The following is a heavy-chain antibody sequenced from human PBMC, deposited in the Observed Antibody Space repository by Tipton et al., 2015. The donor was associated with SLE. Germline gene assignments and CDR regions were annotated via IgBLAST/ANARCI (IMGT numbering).Heavy chain of an antibody. V-gene: IGHV4-4*08. CDR1: GGSISSYY. CDR3: ARARRDHLDASGFNYFFDL. CDR2: IYTSGST. J-gene: IGHJ2*01. Sequence: TLSLTCTVSGGSISSYYWSWIRQPPGNGLEWIGYIYTSGSTNYNPSLKSRVTISVDTSKNTLYLQLNSLRADDMAVYFCARARRDHLDASGFNYFFDLWGRGTLVTVSS. D-gene: IGHD1-26*01.